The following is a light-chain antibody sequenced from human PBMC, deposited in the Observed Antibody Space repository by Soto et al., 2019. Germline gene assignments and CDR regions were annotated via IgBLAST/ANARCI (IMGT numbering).Light chain of an antibody. CDR3: QQYGRSPIFT. Sequence: EIVLTQSPGTLSLSPGERATLSCRASQSVSSNYLAWYQQKPGQAPRLLIYGATNRATGIPDRFSGSVSGADFTLTISRLEPEDFAVHYCQQYGRSPIFTFGFGTKVDI. V-gene: IGKV3-20*01. CDR1: QSVSSNY. J-gene: IGKJ3*01. CDR2: GAT.